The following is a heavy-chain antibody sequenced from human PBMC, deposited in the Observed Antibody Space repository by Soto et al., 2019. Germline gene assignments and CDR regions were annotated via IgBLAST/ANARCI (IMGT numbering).Heavy chain of an antibody. J-gene: IGHJ6*02. CDR1: GFIFSSYA. CDR3: ARAGCDGGSCYTLVGLRYGMDV. CDR2: ISYDGNNK. D-gene: IGHD2-15*01. Sequence: QVQLVESGGGVVQPGRSLRLSCAASGFIFSSYAMYWVRQAPGKGLEWVAVISYDGNNKYYADSVKGRFTISRDNSGNTLYLQMNSLGAEDSAVYYCARAGCDGGSCYTLVGLRYGMDVWGQGTTVTVSS. V-gene: IGHV3-30-3*01.